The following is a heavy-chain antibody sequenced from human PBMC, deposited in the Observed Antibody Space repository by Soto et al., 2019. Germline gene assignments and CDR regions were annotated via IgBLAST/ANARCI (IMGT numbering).Heavy chain of an antibody. CDR3: ARDRIVTKPPAPYYLSYGVDV. J-gene: IGHJ6*02. Sequence: SETLSLTCGVSNFSISSAYYWAWIRQPPGKGLEWIASVYHTGNTYFNPSLKSRVTISVDTSKNQFSLRLRSVTAADTAIYYCARDRIVTKPPAPYYLSYGVDVWGQGTTVTVSS. D-gene: IGHD3-22*01. CDR1: NFSISSAYY. V-gene: IGHV4-38-2*02. CDR2: VYHTGNT.